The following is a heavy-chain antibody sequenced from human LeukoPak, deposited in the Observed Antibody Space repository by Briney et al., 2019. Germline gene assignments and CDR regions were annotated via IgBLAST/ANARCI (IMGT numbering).Heavy chain of an antibody. CDR3: ARSGSGWYRNDAFHI. CDR1: GYTFTSYG. V-gene: IGHV1-18*01. CDR2: ISAYNGNA. J-gene: IGHJ3*02. D-gene: IGHD6-19*01. Sequence: GASVKVSCKASGYTFTSYGISWVRQAPGQGLGWMGWISAYNGNANYAQKLQGRVTMTTDTSTSTAYMELRSLRSDYTAVYYCARSGSGWYRNDAFHIWGQGTMVTVSS.